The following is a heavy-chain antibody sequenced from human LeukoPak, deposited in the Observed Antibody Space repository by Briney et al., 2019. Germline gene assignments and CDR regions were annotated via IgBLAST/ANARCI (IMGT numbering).Heavy chain of an antibody. V-gene: IGHV4-59*08. CDR3: ARTYYFGSGSYHFDY. Sequence: PSGTLSLTCTVSGGSISSYYWSWIPQPPGKGPEWIGYIYSSGSTNYNPSLKSRVTISVDTSKNQFSLKLTSVTAADTAVYYCARTYYFGSGSYHFDYWGQGTLVTVSS. D-gene: IGHD3-10*01. CDR2: IYSSGST. J-gene: IGHJ4*02. CDR1: GGSISSYY.